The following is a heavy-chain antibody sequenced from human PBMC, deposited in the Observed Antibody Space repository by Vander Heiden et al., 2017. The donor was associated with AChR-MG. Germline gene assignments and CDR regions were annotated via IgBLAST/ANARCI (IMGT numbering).Heavy chain of an antibody. J-gene: IGHJ4*01. D-gene: IGHD2-2*01. V-gene: IGHV3-23*01. CDR3: ANQRSSESSH. Sequence: EVQLLDSGGGLVQPGGSLRLSCAASGFTFSTYAMNWVRQAPGKGLECVSSITGSGGRTYDADSVKGRLTISRDNSKSTLYLKMTSLRAEETAVYYGANQRSSESSHWGHVTLITVSS. CDR1: GFTFSTYA. CDR2: ITGSGGRT.